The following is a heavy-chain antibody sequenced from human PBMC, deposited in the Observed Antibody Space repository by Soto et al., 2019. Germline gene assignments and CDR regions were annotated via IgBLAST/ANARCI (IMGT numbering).Heavy chain of an antibody. D-gene: IGHD3-10*01. J-gene: IGHJ4*02. CDR3: AKEDGSGSYVDY. CDR2: INGSGGRT. V-gene: IGHV3-23*01. Sequence: EVQLLESGGGLVQPGGSPRLSCAASGFTFSSYAISWVRQAPGKGLEWVSAINGSGGRTFYADSVKGRFTISRDNSKNTLYLQMNSLRAEDTAVYYCAKEDGSGSYVDYWGQRTPVTVSS. CDR1: GFTFSSYA.